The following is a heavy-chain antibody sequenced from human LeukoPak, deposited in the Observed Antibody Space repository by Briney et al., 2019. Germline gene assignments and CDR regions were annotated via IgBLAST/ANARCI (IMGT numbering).Heavy chain of an antibody. CDR3: TTYSSDSSGYYQFDY. Sequence: GGSHRLSCAASGFTFSNVWMAGVRQAPGKGLEWIGRVKSKTDGGTTDYAAPVKGRFTISRDDSKNTLYLQMNSLKTEDTAVYYCTTYSSDSSGYYQFDYWGQGTLVTVSS. CDR2: VKSKTDGGTT. J-gene: IGHJ4*02. CDR1: GFTFSNVW. D-gene: IGHD3-22*01. V-gene: IGHV3-15*01.